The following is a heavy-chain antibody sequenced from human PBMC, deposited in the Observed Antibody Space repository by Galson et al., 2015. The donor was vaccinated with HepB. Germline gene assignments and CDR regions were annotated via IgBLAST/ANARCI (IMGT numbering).Heavy chain of an antibody. J-gene: IGHJ4*02. CDR1: GYTFTSNY. D-gene: IGHD5-12*01. CDR3: ARRGYSGYANFDW. V-gene: IGHV1-18*04. CDR2: ISADSGNT. Sequence: QSGAEVKKPGASVKVSCKTFGYTFTSNYIAWVRQAPGQGLEWMGWISADSGNTNYAQKFQGRVTMTTDTSTSTAYMELRSLRSDDTAVYYCARRGYSGYANFDWWGQGTLVTVSS.